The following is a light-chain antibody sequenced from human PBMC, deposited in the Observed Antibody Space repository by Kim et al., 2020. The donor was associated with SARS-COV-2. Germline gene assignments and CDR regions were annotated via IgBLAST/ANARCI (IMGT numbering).Light chain of an antibody. V-gene: IGKV1-33*01. CDR2: DAS. Sequence: DLQITQSPSSLSASIGDRVTITCQASHDITNYLNWYQQKPGKAPKLLIYDASNLEIGVPSTFSGSGSGTDFTFTISSLQPEDVATYYCQQYHVLPYIFGRGTKVDIK. CDR1: HDITNY. J-gene: IGKJ2*01. CDR3: QQYHVLPYI.